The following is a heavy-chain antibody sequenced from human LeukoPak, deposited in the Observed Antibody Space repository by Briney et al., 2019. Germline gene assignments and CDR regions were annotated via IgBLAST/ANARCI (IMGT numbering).Heavy chain of an antibody. Sequence: GGSLRLSCAASAFSFSNYWMSWVRQAPGKGLEWVANIKQDGSEKYYVDSVKGRFTISRDNAQNALYLQMNSLRAEDTGVYYCATWWAAGGAVDHWGQGTLVTVSS. D-gene: IGHD6-13*01. CDR1: AFSFSNYW. CDR3: ATWWAAGGAVDH. V-gene: IGHV3-7*01. J-gene: IGHJ4*02. CDR2: IKQDGSEK.